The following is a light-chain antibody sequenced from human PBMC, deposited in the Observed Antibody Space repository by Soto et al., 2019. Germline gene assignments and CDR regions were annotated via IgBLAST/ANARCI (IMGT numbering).Light chain of an antibody. Sequence: DIKMTQSPSTLSGPVGDRVTITCRASQTISSWLAWYQQKPGKAPKLLIYRASILENGVPRRFSGSGSGTEFTLTISSLQPDDFATYFCQHYNSYPWTFGQGTMVDI. CDR3: QHYNSYPWT. CDR2: RAS. CDR1: QTISSW. J-gene: IGKJ1*01. V-gene: IGKV1-5*03.